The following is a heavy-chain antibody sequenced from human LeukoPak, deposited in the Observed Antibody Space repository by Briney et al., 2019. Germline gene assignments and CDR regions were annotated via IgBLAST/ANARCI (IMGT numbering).Heavy chain of an antibody. CDR1: GYSFTSYW. Sequence: GESLKISCKGSGYSFTSYWTGWLRQMPGKGLEWMGIIYPGDSDTRYSPSFQGQVTISADKSISTAYLQWSSLKASDTAMYYCARPARMTTVTPFDYWGQGTLVTVSS. J-gene: IGHJ4*02. D-gene: IGHD4-17*01. CDR3: ARPARMTTVTPFDY. V-gene: IGHV5-51*01. CDR2: IYPGDSDT.